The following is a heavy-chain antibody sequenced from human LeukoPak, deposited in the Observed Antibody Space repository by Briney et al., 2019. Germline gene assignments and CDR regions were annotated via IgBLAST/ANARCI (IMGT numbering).Heavy chain of an antibody. D-gene: IGHD2-2*01. CDR2: IYYIGST. Sequence: KPSDTLSLTCTVSGGSVSSGSYYWSWIRQPPGKGLEWIGCIYYIGSTNYNPSLRSRVTISVDTSKNQFSLKLSSVTAADTAVYYCARDDLVVPAAMCYWGQGTLVTVSS. J-gene: IGHJ4*02. CDR1: GGSVSSGSYY. V-gene: IGHV4-61*01. CDR3: ARDDLVVPAAMCY.